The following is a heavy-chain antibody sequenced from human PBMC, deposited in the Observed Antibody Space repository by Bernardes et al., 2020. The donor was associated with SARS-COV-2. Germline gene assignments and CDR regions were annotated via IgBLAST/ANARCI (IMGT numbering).Heavy chain of an antibody. D-gene: IGHD2-21*02. CDR3: AKDCCGSDCVFFYH. Sequence: GGSLRLSCAASGFTVGEYAMSWVRQVPGKGLEWVSGISGSGDITNYADSVKGRFTISRDISKNTVYLQMNTLRAGDTAIYYCAKDCCGSDCVFFYHWGQGTLVTVSS. V-gene: IGHV3-23*01. J-gene: IGHJ4*02. CDR2: ISGSGDIT. CDR1: GFTVGEYA.